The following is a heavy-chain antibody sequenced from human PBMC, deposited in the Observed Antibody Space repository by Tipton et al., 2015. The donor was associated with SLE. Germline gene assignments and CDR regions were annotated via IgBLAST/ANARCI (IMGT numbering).Heavy chain of an antibody. Sequence: SLRLSCAASGFSFSSYEMNWVRQAPGKGLEWVAYAASSVSAIYYADSVKGRFTISRDSAKNSLYLQMNSLRAEDTAVYYCARGRGLAYNYYCLDSWGQGTPVTVSS. J-gene: IGHJ4*02. D-gene: IGHD1-20*01. V-gene: IGHV3-48*03. CDR2: AASSVSAI. CDR3: ARGRGLAYNYYCLDS. CDR1: GFSFSSYE.